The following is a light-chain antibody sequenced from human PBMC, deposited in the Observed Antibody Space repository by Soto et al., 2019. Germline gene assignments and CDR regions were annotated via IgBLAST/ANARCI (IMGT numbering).Light chain of an antibody. V-gene: IGLV1-44*01. CDR1: SSNIGDNP. CDR3: AAWDDSLNAL. CDR2: IND. Sequence: QSVLTQPPSASGTPGQRITISCSGRSSNIGDNPVNWYQQLPGAAPKLLIYINDQPPSGVPDRFSSSKSGTSASLAISGLQPEDEADYYCAAWDDSLNALFGTGTKVTVL. J-gene: IGLJ1*01.